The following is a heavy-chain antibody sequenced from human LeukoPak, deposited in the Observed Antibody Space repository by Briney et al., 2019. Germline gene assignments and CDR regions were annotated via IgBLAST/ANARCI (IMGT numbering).Heavy chain of an antibody. Sequence: GASVKVSCKASGGTFSSYTISWVRQAPGQGLEWMGRIIPNLGIANYAQKFQGRVTITADKSTSTAYMELSSLRSEDTAVYYCASCSGGSCYSFDYWGQGTLVTVSS. CDR1: GGTFSSYT. D-gene: IGHD2-15*01. CDR3: ASCSGGSCYSFDY. J-gene: IGHJ4*02. CDR2: IIPNLGIA. V-gene: IGHV1-69*02.